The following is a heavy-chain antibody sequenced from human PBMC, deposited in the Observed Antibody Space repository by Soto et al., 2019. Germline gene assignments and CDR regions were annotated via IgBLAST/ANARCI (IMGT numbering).Heavy chain of an antibody. D-gene: IGHD5-12*01. Sequence: EVQLLDSGGGLVQPGGSLRLSCASSGFTFSNYVMSCVRQAPGKGLDWGSAISDSGGSTYYADYVKGRFTISRDNSKNTLYLQMSSLRAEDTAVYYCAKVHLGRGYGLDYWGQGTLVTVSS. CDR3: AKVHLGRGYGLDY. CDR1: GFTFSNYV. CDR2: ISDSGGST. V-gene: IGHV3-23*01. J-gene: IGHJ4*02.